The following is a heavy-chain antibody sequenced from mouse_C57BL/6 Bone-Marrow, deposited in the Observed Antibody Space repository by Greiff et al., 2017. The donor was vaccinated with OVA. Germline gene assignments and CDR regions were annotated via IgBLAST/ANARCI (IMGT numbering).Heavy chain of an antibody. CDR3: ARHLYYGNYFDY. V-gene: IGHV5-15*01. D-gene: IGHD2-1*01. CDR2: ISNLAYSI. J-gene: IGHJ2*01. CDR1: GFTFSDYG. Sequence: EVNLVESGGGLVQPGGSLKLSCAASGFTFSDYGMAWVRQAPRKGPEWVAFISNLAYSIYYADTVTGRFTISRGNANNTLYLEMSSLRSEDTAMYYCARHLYYGNYFDYWGQGTTLTVSS.